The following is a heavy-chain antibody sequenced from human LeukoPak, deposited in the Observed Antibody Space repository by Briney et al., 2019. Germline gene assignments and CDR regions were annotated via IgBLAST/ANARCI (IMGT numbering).Heavy chain of an antibody. J-gene: IGHJ4*02. Sequence: SETLSLTCTVSGGSISSYYWSWIRQPPGKGLEWIGYIFYSGSTNYNPSLKSRVTISVDTSKNQFSLKLRSVTAADTAVYYCARAPRGSGWLHFDYWGQGTLVTVSS. D-gene: IGHD6-19*01. CDR3: ARAPRGSGWLHFDY. CDR2: IFYSGST. CDR1: GGSISSYY. V-gene: IGHV4-59*12.